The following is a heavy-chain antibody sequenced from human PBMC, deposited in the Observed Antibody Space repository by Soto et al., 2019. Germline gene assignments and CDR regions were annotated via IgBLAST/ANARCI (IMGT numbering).Heavy chain of an antibody. CDR2: INLSGGST. CDR3: ARAYDFWSGSYYMDV. D-gene: IGHD3-3*01. J-gene: IGHJ6*03. CDR1: GYTFTSYY. Sequence: QVQLVQSGAEVKKPGASVKVSCKASGYTFTSYYMHWVRQAPGQGLEWMGIINLSGGSTSYAQKFQGRVTMTRDTSTSTVYMELSSLRSEDTAVYYCARAYDFWSGSYYMDVWGKGTTVTVSS. V-gene: IGHV1-46*03.